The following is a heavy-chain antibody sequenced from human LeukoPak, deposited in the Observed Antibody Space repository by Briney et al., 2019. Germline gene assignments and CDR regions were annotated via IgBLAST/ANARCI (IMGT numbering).Heavy chain of an antibody. Sequence: SVKVSWKASVYTFTSYAMHWVRQAPGQGLEWKGGIIPIFGTANYAQKFQDRVTITADESTSTAYMELSSLRSEDTAVYYCARSKSRSRNYCYGMDVWGQGTTVTVSS. CDR1: VYTFTSYA. J-gene: IGHJ6*02. CDR3: ARSKSRSRNYCYGMDV. D-gene: IGHD2-2*01. V-gene: IGHV1-69*13. CDR2: IIPIFGTA.